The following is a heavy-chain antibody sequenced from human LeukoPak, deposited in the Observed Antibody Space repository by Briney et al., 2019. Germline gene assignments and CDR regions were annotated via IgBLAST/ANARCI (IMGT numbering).Heavy chain of an antibody. J-gene: IGHJ4*02. D-gene: IGHD3-10*01. CDR1: GFTFSTAW. Sequence: PGGSLRISCAASGFTFSTAWMSWVRHAPGKGLEWVGRVKSKNVGGTTEFPAPVKGRFTISRDDSKNTVYLPMTSLRTEDTAVYYCITEYYGSAMYWGQGALVTVSS. CDR3: ITEYYGSAMY. V-gene: IGHV3-15*01. CDR2: VKSKNVGGTT.